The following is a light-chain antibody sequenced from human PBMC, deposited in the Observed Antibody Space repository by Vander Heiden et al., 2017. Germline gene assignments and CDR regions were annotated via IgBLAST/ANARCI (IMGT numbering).Light chain of an antibody. V-gene: IGKV1-9*01. Sequence: DIQLTQSPSFLSASVGDRVTITCRASQGISSSLAWYQQKPEKAPRLLIYAASTLQSGDPSRFSGSGSGTEFTLTISSLQPEDFATYYCQHLNGYPLSFGGGTKVEIK. J-gene: IGKJ4*01. CDR3: QHLNGYPLS. CDR1: QGISSS. CDR2: AAS.